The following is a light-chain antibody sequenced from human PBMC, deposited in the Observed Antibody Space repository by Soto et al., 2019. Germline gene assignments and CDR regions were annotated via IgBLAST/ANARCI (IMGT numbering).Light chain of an antibody. J-gene: IGKJ5*01. V-gene: IGKV3-15*01. CDR2: GAS. CDR3: QQHNNWPPT. Sequence: EIGLTQSPDTLSLSPWERATLSCRASQSVSSNLAWYQQKPGQAPRLLIYGASTRATGIPARFSGSGSGTEFTLTISSLQSEDFAVYYCQQHNNWPPTFGHATRLEIK. CDR1: QSVSSN.